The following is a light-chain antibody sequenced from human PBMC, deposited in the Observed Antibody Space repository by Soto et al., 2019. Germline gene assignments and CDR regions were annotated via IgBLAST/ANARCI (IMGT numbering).Light chain of an antibody. J-gene: IGKJ2*01. CDR1: QSVSSN. V-gene: IGKV3-15*01. CDR2: GAS. Sequence: EIVMTQSPATLSVSPGERATLSCRASQSVSSNLAWYQQKPGQSPRLLIYGASTRATGIPARFSGSGSGTEFTLTISSLQSEDLAVDYCQQYNKWPPYTFGQGTKLEIK. CDR3: QQYNKWPPYT.